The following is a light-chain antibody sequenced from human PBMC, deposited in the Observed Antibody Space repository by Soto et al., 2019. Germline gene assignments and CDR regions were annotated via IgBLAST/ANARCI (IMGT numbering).Light chain of an antibody. J-gene: IGLJ1*01. Sequence: QFALTQPPSASGSPGQSVTISCTGTSSDVGGYNFVSWYQQHPGKAPKLMIYEVSERPSGVPDRFSASKSGNTASLTVSGLQADDEADYYCSSYAGSKNFPYVFGTGTRSPS. CDR1: SSDVGGYNF. V-gene: IGLV2-8*01. CDR2: EVS. CDR3: SSYAGSKNFPYV.